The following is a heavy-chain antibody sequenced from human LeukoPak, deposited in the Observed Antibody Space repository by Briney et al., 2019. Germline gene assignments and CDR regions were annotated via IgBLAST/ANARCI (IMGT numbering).Heavy chain of an antibody. D-gene: IGHD5-24*01. Sequence: SETLSLTCTVSDYYISSGHYWGWIRQPPGEGLEWIGYIYYSGSTYHNPSLRSRVIISVDTSKNQFSLKLNSVTAADTAVYYCARVAAATTNPRFDYWGQGTLVTVSS. V-gene: IGHV4-31*03. J-gene: IGHJ4*02. CDR2: IYYSGST. CDR1: DYYISSGHY. CDR3: ARVAAATTNPRFDY.